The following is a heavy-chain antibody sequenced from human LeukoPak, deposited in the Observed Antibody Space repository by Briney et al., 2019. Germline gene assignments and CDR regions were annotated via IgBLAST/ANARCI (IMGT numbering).Heavy chain of an antibody. V-gene: IGHV3-9*01. CDR2: ISWNSGSI. CDR3: AKADYYDSSGYDH. D-gene: IGHD3-22*01. J-gene: IGHJ4*02. Sequence: GRSLRLSCAASGFTFDDYAMHWVRHAPGKGLEWVSGISWNSGSIGYADSVKGRFTISRDNAKNSLYLQMNSLRAEDTALYYCAKADYYDSSGYDHWGQGTLVTVSS. CDR1: GFTFDDYA.